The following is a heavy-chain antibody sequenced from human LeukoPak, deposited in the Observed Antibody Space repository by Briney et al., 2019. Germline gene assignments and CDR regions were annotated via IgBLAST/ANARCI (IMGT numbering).Heavy chain of an antibody. CDR3: ASRVEMATTRDY. Sequence: GGSLRLSCAASGLTFSSYWMSWVRQAPGKGLEWVANINQDGSEKNYVDSVKGRFTISRDNAKNSLYLQMNSLRGEDTAVYYCASRVEMATTRDYWGQGTLVTVSS. V-gene: IGHV3-7*01. D-gene: IGHD5-24*01. CDR2: INQDGSEK. CDR1: GLTFSSYW. J-gene: IGHJ4*02.